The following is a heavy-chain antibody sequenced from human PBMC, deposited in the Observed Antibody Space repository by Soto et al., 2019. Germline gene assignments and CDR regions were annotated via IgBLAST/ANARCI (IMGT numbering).Heavy chain of an antibody. J-gene: IGHJ4*02. Sequence: PGGSLRLSCAASGFTFSSYGMHWVRQAPGKGLEWVAVIWYDGSNKYYADSVKGRFTISRDNSKNTLYLQMNSLRAEDTAVYYCARDGTYSNFDYWGQGTLVTVSS. CDR3: ARDGTYSNFDY. V-gene: IGHV3-33*01. CDR1: GFTFSSYG. D-gene: IGHD6-13*01. CDR2: IWYDGSNK.